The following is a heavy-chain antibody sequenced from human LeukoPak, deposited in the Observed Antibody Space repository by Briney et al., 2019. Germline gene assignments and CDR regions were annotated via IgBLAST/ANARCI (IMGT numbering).Heavy chain of an antibody. D-gene: IGHD1-26*01. V-gene: IGHV3-48*01. CDR2: ISSSSSTI. J-gene: IGHJ4*02. CDR1: GFTFSSYS. CDR3: ARDRGQVGAMFY. Sequence: RGSLRLSCAASGFTFSSYSMNWVRHAPGKGLEWVSYISSSSSTIYYADSVKGRFTISRDNAKNSLYLQMNSLRAEDTAVYYCARDRGQVGAMFYWGQGTLVTVSS.